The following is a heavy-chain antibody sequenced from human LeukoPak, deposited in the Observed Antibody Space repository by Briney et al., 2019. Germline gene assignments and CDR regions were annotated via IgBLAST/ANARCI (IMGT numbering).Heavy chain of an antibody. J-gene: IGHJ5*02. D-gene: IGHD6-25*01. CDR1: GASISSGGFS. CDR3: ARGGIAARLMYGSQNWFAP. V-gene: IGHV4-31*03. CDR2: IYNSGST. Sequence: SETLSLTCSVSGASISSGGFSWTWIRQHPGRGLEWIGYIYNSGSTYYSPSLQSRVTISVDTSKNQFSLNLRSVTAADTAVYYCARGGIAARLMYGSQNWFAPWGQGTLVTVSA.